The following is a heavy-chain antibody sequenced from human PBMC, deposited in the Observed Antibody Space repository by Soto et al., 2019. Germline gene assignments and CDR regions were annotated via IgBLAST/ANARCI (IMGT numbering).Heavy chain of an antibody. CDR3: AKDPAGTTKYYFDY. Sequence: PGGSLRLSCSASGFTFSSYAMSWVRQAPGKGLEWVSAISGSGGSTYYADSVKGRFTISRDNSKNTLYLQMNSLRAEDTAVYYCAKDPAGTTKYYFDYWGQGTLVTVSS. J-gene: IGHJ4*02. D-gene: IGHD1-7*01. V-gene: IGHV3-23*01. CDR1: GFTFSSYA. CDR2: ISGSGGST.